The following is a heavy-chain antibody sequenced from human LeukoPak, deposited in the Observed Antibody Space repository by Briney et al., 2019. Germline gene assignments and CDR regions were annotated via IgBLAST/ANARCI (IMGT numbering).Heavy chain of an antibody. J-gene: IGHJ4*02. V-gene: IGHV4-39*01. CDR2: IFYSGST. Sequence: PSETLSLTCTVSGGSISSSSYYWGWIRQPPGKGLEWIGSIFYSGSTYYNPSLKSRVTMSVDTSKNQLSLRLSSVTAADTALYYCILRGKLDYWGQGILVTVSS. D-gene: IGHD3-16*01. CDR3: ILRGKLDY. CDR1: GGSISSSSYY.